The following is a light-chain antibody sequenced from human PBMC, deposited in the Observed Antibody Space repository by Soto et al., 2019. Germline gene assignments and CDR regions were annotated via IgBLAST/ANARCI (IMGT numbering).Light chain of an antibody. J-gene: IGKJ2*01. CDR3: QESNNWPYT. CDR1: QSVSDN. CDR2: GAS. Sequence: VKTQSPATLSVSPGERVTLSCRASQSVSDNLAWYQQKPGQAPRLLIYGASTRATTIPARFSGSGSGTEFTLTISSLQSEDFAVYYCQESNNWPYTFGQGTKLDIK. V-gene: IGKV3-15*01.